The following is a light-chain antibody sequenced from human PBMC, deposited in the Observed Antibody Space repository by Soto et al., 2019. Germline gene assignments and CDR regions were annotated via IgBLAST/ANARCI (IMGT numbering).Light chain of an antibody. Sequence: QSALTQPASVSGSPGQSITISCTGTSSDVGGYNYVSWYQQHPGKAPKLMICDVSNRPSGVSNRFSGSKSGNTASLAISGLQSDDEATYFCAAWADSLNVLYVFGTGTKLTVL. J-gene: IGLJ1*01. CDR3: AAWADSLNVLYV. CDR2: DVS. V-gene: IGLV2-14*01. CDR1: SSDVGGYNY.